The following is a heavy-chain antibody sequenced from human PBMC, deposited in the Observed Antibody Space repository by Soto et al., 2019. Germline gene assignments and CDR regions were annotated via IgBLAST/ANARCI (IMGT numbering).Heavy chain of an antibody. CDR1: GFTFSSYG. D-gene: IGHD5-12*01. Sequence: GGSLRLSCAASGFTFSSYGMHWVRQAPGKGLEWVAVISYDGSNKYYADSVKGRFTISRDNSKNTLYLQMNSLRAEDTAVYYCAKGDSRWLQAYAFDYWGQGTLVTVSS. V-gene: IGHV3-30*18. J-gene: IGHJ4*02. CDR3: AKGDSRWLQAYAFDY. CDR2: ISYDGSNK.